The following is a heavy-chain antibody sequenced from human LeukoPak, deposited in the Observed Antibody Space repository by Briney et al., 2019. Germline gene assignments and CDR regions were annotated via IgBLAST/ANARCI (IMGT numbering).Heavy chain of an antibody. CDR2: IYYSGST. J-gene: IGHJ6*03. CDR1: GGSISSYY. D-gene: IGHD5-18*01. CDR3: ARERYTYGSLYYMDV. V-gene: IGHV4-59*01. Sequence: SETLSLTCTVSGGSISSYYWSWIRQPPGKGLEWIGYIYYSGSTKYSPSLKSRVTISVDTSKNQFSLKLSSVTAADTAVYYCARERYTYGSLYYMDVWGKGTTVAVSS.